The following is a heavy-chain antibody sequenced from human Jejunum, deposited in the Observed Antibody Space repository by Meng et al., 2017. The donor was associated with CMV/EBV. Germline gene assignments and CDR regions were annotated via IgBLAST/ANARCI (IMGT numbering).Heavy chain of an antibody. CDR3: ARDGANSHYYFDY. CDR1: GGSITSGGYF. J-gene: IGHJ4*02. V-gene: IGHV4-61*02. D-gene: IGHD4/OR15-4a*01. Sequence: QVQLQESGPGLVKPSQTMSLTCTVSGGSITSGGYFWTWIRQPAGKGLEWIGRIYSSGSTDYNPSLESRVTISVDTSKNQFSLNLSSVTAADTAVYFCARDGANSHYYFDYWGQVTLVTVSS. CDR2: IYSSGST.